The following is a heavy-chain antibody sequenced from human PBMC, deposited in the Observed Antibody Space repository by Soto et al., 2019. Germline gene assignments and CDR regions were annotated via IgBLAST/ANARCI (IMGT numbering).Heavy chain of an antibody. CDR3: ATSRISIAVAGETEYYFDY. J-gene: IGHJ4*02. V-gene: IGHV1-2*04. Sequence: ASVKVSCKASGYIFTGYYMHWVRQAPGQGLEWMGWINPNSGDTNYTQKFQGWVTMTRDTSISTAYMELSRLRSDDTAVYYCATSRISIAVAGETEYYFDYWGQGTPVNV. CDR2: INPNSGDT. CDR1: GYIFTGYY. D-gene: IGHD6-19*01.